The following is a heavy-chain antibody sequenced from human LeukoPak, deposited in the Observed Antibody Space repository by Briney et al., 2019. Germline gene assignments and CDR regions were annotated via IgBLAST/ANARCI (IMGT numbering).Heavy chain of an antibody. D-gene: IGHD6-6*01. CDR3: ARVPVGQLVPATAEDGMDV. CDR2: INHSGST. CDR1: GVSFSGYY. J-gene: IGHJ6*02. Sequence: NSSETLSLTCAVYGVSFSGYYWSWIRQPPGKGLEWIGEINHSGSTNYNPSLKSRVTISVDTSKNQFSLKLSSVTAADTAVYYCARVPVGQLVPATAEDGMDVWGQGTTVTVSS. V-gene: IGHV4-34*01.